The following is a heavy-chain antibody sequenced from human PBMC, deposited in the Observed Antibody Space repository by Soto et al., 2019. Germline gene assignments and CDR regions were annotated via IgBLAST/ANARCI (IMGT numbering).Heavy chain of an antibody. CDR3: ARGVRGGTYYYGMDV. D-gene: IGHD3-10*01. V-gene: IGHV1-69*02. Sequence: QGQLVQSGAEVKKPGSSVKVSCKASGGTFSSYTISWVRQAPGQGLEWMGRIIPILGIANYAQKFQGRVTITADKSTSTAYMELSSLRSEDTAVYYCARGVRGGTYYYGMDVWGQGTTVTVSS. J-gene: IGHJ6*02. CDR1: GGTFSSYT. CDR2: IIPILGIA.